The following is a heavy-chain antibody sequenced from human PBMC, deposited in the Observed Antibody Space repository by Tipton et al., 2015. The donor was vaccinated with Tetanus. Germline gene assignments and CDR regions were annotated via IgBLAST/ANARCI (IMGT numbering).Heavy chain of an antibody. CDR3: ARDIVVVPAAIRGAYYYYYGMDV. CDR1: GGTFSSYA. CDR2: IIPIFGTA. Sequence: QSGAEVKKPGSSVKVSCKASGGTFSSYAISWVRQAPGQGLEWMGGIIPIFGTANYAQKFQGRVTITADESTSTAYMELSSLRSEDPAVYYCARDIVVVPAAIRGAYYYYYGMDVWGQGTTVTVSS. V-gene: IGHV1-69*01. D-gene: IGHD2-2*01. J-gene: IGHJ6*02.